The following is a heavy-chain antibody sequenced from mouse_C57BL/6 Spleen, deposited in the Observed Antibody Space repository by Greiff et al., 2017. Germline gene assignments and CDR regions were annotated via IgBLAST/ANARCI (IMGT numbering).Heavy chain of an antibody. V-gene: IGHV1-58*01. J-gene: IGHJ2*01. CDR3: ARGGYYYGNVHDLDY. D-gene: IGHD1-1*01. CDR1: GYTFTSYG. CDR2: IYIGNGYT. Sequence: QLQQSGAELVRPGSSVKMSCKTSGYTFTSYGINWVKQRPGQGLEWIGYIYIGNGYTEYNEKFKGKATLTSETSSSTAYMQLSILTSTDSAIYVCARGGYYYGNVHDLDYWGQGTTLTVSS.